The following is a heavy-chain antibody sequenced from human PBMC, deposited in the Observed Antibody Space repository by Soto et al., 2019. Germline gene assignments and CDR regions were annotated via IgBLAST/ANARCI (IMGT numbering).Heavy chain of an antibody. V-gene: IGHV1-2*02. Sequence: HVQLVQSGTEVKKPGASVRVSCMVSGYPFTTDYIHWVRQAPGQGLEWMGWIDPRSGGTVYEQKFQGRVTMNRDTSISTVYMDLSGLTSDDTALYYCATDDYGIFPYWGQGSLVTVSS. CDR2: IDPRSGGT. CDR1: GYPFTTDY. J-gene: IGHJ4*02. CDR3: ATDDYGIFPY. D-gene: IGHD3-10*01.